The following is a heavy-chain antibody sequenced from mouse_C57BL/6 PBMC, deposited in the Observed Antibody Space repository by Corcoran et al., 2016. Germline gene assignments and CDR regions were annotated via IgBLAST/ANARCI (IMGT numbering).Heavy chain of an antibody. CDR3: ARARTYYYGTPSFDY. D-gene: IGHD1-1*01. J-gene: IGHJ2*01. Sequence: EVQLQQSGPELVKPGASVKISCKASGYTFTDYYMNWVKQSHGKSLEWTGDINPNNGGTSYNQKFKGKATLTVDKSSSTAYMELRSLTSEDSAVYYWARARTYYYGTPSFDYWGQGTTLTVSS. V-gene: IGHV1-26*01. CDR1: GYTFTDYY. CDR2: INPNNGGT.